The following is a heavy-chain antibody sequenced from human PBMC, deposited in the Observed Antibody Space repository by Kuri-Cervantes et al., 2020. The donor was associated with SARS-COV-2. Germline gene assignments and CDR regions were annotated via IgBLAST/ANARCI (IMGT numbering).Heavy chain of an antibody. Sequence: GGSLRLSCAASGFTFSSYSMNWVRQAPGKGLEWVSSISSSSSYIYYADSVKGRFTISRDNAKNSLYLQMNSLRAEDTAVYYCASQGRGYRRNPPDYWGQGTLVTVSS. CDR1: GFTFSSYS. CDR2: ISSSSSYI. D-gene: IGHD6-13*01. CDR3: ASQGRGYRRNPPDY. V-gene: IGHV3-21*01. J-gene: IGHJ4*02.